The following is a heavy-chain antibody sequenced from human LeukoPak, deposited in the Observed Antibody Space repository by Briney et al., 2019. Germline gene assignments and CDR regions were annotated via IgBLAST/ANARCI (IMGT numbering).Heavy chain of an antibody. CDR2: ITGSSTYI. CDR1: GFTFSSYT. D-gene: IGHD4-11*01. V-gene: IGHV3-21*01. CDR3: ARDLTVTSTCWFDR. Sequence: GGSLRLSCAVSGFTFSSYTMNWVRQAPGKGLEWVSSITGSSTYIYYADSAKGRFTISRDNAKNSLYLQMNSLRAEDTAVYYCARDLTVTSTCWFDRWGQGTLVTVSS. J-gene: IGHJ5*02.